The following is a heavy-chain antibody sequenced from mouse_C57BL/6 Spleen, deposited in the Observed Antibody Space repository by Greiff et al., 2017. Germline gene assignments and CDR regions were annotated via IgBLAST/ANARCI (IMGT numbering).Heavy chain of an antibody. J-gene: IGHJ2*01. CDR3: ARGATTVVATGFDY. V-gene: IGHV3-6*01. CDR2: ISYDGSK. CDR1: GYSITSGYY. D-gene: IGHD1-1*01. Sequence: VQLKESGPGLVKPSQSLSLTCSVTGYSITSGYYWNWIRQFPGNKLEWMGYISYDGSKNYNPSLKNRISITRDTSKNQFFLKLNSVTTEDTATYYCARGATTVVATGFDYWGQGTTLTVSS.